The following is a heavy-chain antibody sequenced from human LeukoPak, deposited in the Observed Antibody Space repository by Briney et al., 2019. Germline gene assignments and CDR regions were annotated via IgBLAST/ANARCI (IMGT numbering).Heavy chain of an antibody. D-gene: IGHD3-22*01. CDR1: GFTFSGSA. CDR3: TRHYYDSSPART. J-gene: IGHJ4*02. Sequence: QPGGSLKLSCAASGFTFSGSAMHWVRQASGKGLEWVGRIRSKANSYATAYAASVKGRFTISRDDSKSTAYLQMNSLKTEDTAVYYCTRHYYDSSPARTGGQGTLVTVSS. V-gene: IGHV3-73*01. CDR2: IRSKANSYAT.